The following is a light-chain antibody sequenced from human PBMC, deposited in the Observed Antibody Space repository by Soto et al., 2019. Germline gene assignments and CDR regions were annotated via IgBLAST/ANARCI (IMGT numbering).Light chain of an antibody. V-gene: IGLV1-40*01. CDR1: NSNIGAAYD. CDR2: GDI. CDR3: QSYDTNLSGVV. J-gene: IGLJ2*01. Sequence: QSVLTQPPSASGAPGQRVTISCTGSNSNIGAAYDVHWYQQIPGTAPKLLIYGDINRPSGVPDRFSGSKSGTSASLAITGLQADDEADYYCQSYDTNLSGVVFGGGTKLTVL.